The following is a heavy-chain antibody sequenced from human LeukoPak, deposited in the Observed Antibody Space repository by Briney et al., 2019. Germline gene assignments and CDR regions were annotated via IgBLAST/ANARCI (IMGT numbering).Heavy chain of an antibody. CDR1: GYTFTDYY. CDR2: INPKSGDT. Sequence: ASVKVSCKASGYTFTDYYIHWLRQAPGQGLEWMGWINPKSGDTNYAQSFQGRVTVTRDTSINTAYMGLSRLTSHDTAIYYCARAYCSSSNCLIGNYWGQGTLVTVPS. D-gene: IGHD2-2*01. V-gene: IGHV1-2*02. J-gene: IGHJ4*02. CDR3: ARAYCSSSNCLIGNY.